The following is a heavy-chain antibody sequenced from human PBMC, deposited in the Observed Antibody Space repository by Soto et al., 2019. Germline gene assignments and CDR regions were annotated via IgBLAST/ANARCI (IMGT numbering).Heavy chain of an antibody. Sequence: QVQLQESGPGLVKPSGTLSLTCAVSGGSISSSNWWSWVRQPPGKGLEWIGEIYHSGSTNYNPSPRSRVTISXXTXEXXFSLKLSSVTAADTAVYYCARDYYDSLGRRSSFDYWGQGTLVTVSS. V-gene: IGHV4-4*02. J-gene: IGHJ4*02. CDR3: ARDYYDSLGRRSSFDY. CDR1: GGSISSSNW. D-gene: IGHD3-22*01. CDR2: IYHSGST.